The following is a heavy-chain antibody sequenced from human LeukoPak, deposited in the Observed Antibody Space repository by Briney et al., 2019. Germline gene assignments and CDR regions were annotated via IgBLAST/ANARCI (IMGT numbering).Heavy chain of an antibody. CDR1: GGSISSYY. D-gene: IGHD2-21*02. V-gene: IGHV4-59*08. J-gene: IGHJ3*02. CDR2: IYYSGST. CDR3: ARLVVVTAIRGAFDI. Sequence: PSETLSLTCTVSGGSISSYYWSWIRQPPGKGLEWIGYIYYSGSTNYNPSLKSRVTISVDTSKNQFSLKLSSVTAADTAVYYCARLVVVTAIRGAFDIWGQGTMVTVSS.